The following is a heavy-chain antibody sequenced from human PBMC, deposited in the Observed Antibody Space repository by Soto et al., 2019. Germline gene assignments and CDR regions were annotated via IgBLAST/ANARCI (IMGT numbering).Heavy chain of an antibody. D-gene: IGHD2-21*01. CDR3: ARDIASYAYGEGY. Sequence: SETLSLTCTVSGGSINSYWWSWIRQPAGKGLECIGRVYSSGTTDYNPSLNSRATMSVETSKNQFSLKLSSVTAADTAVYYCARDIASYAYGEGYWGQGIQVTV. CDR1: GGSINSYW. J-gene: IGHJ4*02. V-gene: IGHV4-4*07. CDR2: VYSSGTT.